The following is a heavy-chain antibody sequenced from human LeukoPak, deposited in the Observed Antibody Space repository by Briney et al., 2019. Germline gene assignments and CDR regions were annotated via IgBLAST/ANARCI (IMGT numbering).Heavy chain of an antibody. D-gene: IGHD3-22*01. V-gene: IGHV1-18*01. CDR2: ISADSGNT. J-gene: IGHJ5*02. CDR3: ARDYYASRGYHEDCFDP. CDR1: GYTFCSYG. Sequence: ASVKVSCKASGYTFCSYGISWVRQAPGQGLEWMGWISADSGNTRYAQKFQGRVTMTTDTSTTTVYMELRTLTSDDTALYYCARDYYASRGYHEDCFDPWGQGTLVTVSS.